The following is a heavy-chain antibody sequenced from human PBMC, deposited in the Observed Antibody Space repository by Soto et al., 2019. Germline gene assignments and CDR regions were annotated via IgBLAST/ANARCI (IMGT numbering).Heavy chain of an antibody. CDR1: GGTFYTYT. V-gene: IGHV1-69*13. D-gene: IGHD5-18*01. CDR2: ITPIYPTT. J-gene: IGHJ4*02. Sequence: SVKVSCKASGGTFYTYTFSWVRQAPGQGLEWMGSITPIYPTTNYAEKFQGRLTVTADGSTNTAYMELNSLTSEDTAVYYCARIPRYSFPTSDDLDSWGQGTQVTVSS. CDR3: ARIPRYSFPTSDDLDS.